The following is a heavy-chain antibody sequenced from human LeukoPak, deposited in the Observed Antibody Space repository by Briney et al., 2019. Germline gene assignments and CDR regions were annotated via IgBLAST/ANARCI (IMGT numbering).Heavy chain of an antibody. CDR2: IYSGGST. CDR1: GFTVSSNY. Sequence: GGSLRLSCAASGFTVSSNYMSWVRQAPGKGLEWVSVIYSGGSTYYADSVKGRFTISRDNSKNTLYLQMNSLRAEDTAVYYCAREVRAVAGTLDYWGQGTLVTVSS. J-gene: IGHJ4*02. V-gene: IGHV3-53*01. D-gene: IGHD6-19*01. CDR3: AREVRAVAGTLDY.